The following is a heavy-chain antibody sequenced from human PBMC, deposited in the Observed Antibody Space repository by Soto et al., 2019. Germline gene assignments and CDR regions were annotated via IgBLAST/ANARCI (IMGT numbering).Heavy chain of an antibody. Sequence: SETLSLTCTVSGGYISAYSWSLVRQPPGKGLEWIGNIHYNGNTKYNPSLKSRVTMSVDTSKNQFSLRLISVTAADTAIYFCAREGNLGRWLQPLDFWGQGTLVTVSS. CDR3: AREGNLGRWLQPLDF. D-gene: IGHD5-12*01. V-gene: IGHV4-59*01. CDR1: GGYISAYS. CDR2: IHYNGNT. J-gene: IGHJ4*02.